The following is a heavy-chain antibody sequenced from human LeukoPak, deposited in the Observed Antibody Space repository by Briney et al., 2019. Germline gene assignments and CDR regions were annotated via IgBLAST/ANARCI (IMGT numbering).Heavy chain of an antibody. CDR2: ISNSGST. CDR3: GRDALVGYFSYYYMDV. J-gene: IGHJ6*03. D-gene: IGHD2-15*01. CDR1: GGSISSHY. Sequence: SETLSLTCTVSGGSISSHYWTWIRQSPVKGLEWIGDISNSGSTSYNPSLKSRVTISMDTSKNQFSLKLSSVTAADTAVYYCGRDALVGYFSYYYMDVWGKGTTVTISS. V-gene: IGHV4-59*11.